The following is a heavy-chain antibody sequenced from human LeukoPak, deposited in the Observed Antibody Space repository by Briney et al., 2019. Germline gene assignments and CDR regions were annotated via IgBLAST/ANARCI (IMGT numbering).Heavy chain of an antibody. J-gene: IGHJ4*02. V-gene: IGHV4-34*01. D-gene: IGHD3-10*01. Sequence: SETLSLTRAVYGGSFSGYYWSWIRQPPGKGLEWIGEINHSGSTNYNPSLESRVTISVDTSKNQFSLKLSSVTAADTAVYYCARRMVRGVIIGRAAFDYWGQGTLVTVSS. CDR2: INHSGST. CDR1: GGSFSGYY. CDR3: ARRMVRGVIIGRAAFDY.